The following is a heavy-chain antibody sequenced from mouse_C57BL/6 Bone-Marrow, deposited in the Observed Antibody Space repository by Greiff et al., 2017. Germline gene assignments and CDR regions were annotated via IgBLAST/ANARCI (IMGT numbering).Heavy chain of an antibody. CDR3: ARDRGDDFDV. J-gene: IGHJ1*03. Sequence: EVKVEESGGGLVKPGGSLKLSCAASGFTFSSYAMSWVRQTPEKRLEWVATISDGGSYTYYPDNVKGRFTISRDNAKNNLYLQLSHLKSEDTAMYYCARDRGDDFDVWGTGTTVTVSS. CDR2: ISDGGSYT. V-gene: IGHV5-4*01. D-gene: IGHD3-3*01. CDR1: GFTFSSYA.